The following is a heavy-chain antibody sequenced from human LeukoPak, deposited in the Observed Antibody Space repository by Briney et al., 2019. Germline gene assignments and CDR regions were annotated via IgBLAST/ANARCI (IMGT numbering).Heavy chain of an antibody. J-gene: IGHJ4*02. CDR1: GDSISYYY. CDR3: ARHARDTSDYYDY. D-gene: IGHD3-22*01. CDR2: IYYSGST. Sequence: PSETLSLTCTVSGDSISYYYWSWIRQPPGKGLEWIGYIYYSGSTDYNPSLKSRVTISVDTSKNQFSLKLSSMTAADTAVYYCARHARDTSDYYDYWGQGTLVTVSS. V-gene: IGHV4-59*08.